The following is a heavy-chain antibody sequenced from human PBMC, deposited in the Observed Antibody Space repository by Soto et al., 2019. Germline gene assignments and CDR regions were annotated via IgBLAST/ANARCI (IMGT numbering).Heavy chain of an antibody. D-gene: IGHD5-12*01. CDR2: IWYDGSNK. Sequence: LRLSCAASGFTFSSYGMHWVRQAPGKGLEWVAVIWYDGSNKYYADSVKGRFTISRDNSKNTLYLQMNSLRAEDTAAYYCAREERGYSGYDLHYYGMDVWGQGTTVTVSS. CDR1: GFTFSSYG. J-gene: IGHJ6*02. CDR3: AREERGYSGYDLHYYGMDV. V-gene: IGHV3-33*01.